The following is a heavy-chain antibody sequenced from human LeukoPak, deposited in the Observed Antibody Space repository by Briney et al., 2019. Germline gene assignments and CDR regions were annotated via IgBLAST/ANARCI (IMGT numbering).Heavy chain of an antibody. J-gene: IGHJ4*02. V-gene: IGHV1-18*01. D-gene: IGHD4-17*01. Sequence: ASVKVSCKASGYTFTSYGISWVRQAPGQGLEWMGWISAYNGNTNYAQKLQGRVTMATDTSTSTAYMELRSLRSDDTAVYYCARRLYGDYEEDYWGQGTLVTVSS. CDR1: GYTFTSYG. CDR3: ARRLYGDYEEDY. CDR2: ISAYNGNT.